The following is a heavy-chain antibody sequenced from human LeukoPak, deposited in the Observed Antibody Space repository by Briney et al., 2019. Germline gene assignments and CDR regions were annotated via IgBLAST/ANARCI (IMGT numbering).Heavy chain of an antibody. D-gene: IGHD4-4*01. CDR3: AKDTVTVTQPRFNYYGMDV. Sequence: PGRSLRLSCAASGFTFDDYAMHWVRQAPGKSLEWVSGISWNSGSIGYADSVKGRFTISRDNAKNSLYLQMNSLRAEDTALYYCAKDTVTVTQPRFNYYGMDVWGQGTTVTVSS. V-gene: IGHV3-9*01. J-gene: IGHJ6*02. CDR2: ISWNSGSI. CDR1: GFTFDDYA.